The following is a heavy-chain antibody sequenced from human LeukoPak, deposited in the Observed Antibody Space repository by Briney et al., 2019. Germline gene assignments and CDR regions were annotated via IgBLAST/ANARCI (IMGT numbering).Heavy chain of an antibody. V-gene: IGHV3-74*01. D-gene: IGHD2-15*01. Sequence: GGSLRLSCAASGFTFKLYWMHWVRQVPGKWPVWVSRINDDGSDTIYADSVRGRSTISRDDAKNTVYLQMNNLRAEDTAVYYCVRGGPSTWSWGQGTLVTVSS. CDR1: GFTFKLYW. J-gene: IGHJ5*02. CDR3: VRGGPSTWS. CDR2: INDDGSDT.